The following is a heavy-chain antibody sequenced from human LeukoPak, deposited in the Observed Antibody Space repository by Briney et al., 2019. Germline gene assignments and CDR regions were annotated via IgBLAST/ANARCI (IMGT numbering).Heavy chain of an antibody. D-gene: IGHD3-22*01. CDR2: IYYSGST. CDR1: GGSISSYY. J-gene: IGHJ4*02. Sequence: PSETLSLTCTVSGGSISSYYWSWIRQPPGKGLEWIGYIYYSGSTNYNPSLKSRVTMSVDTSKNQFSLKLSSVTAADTAVYYCAREGLDYYDSSGIFDYWGQGTLVTVSS. V-gene: IGHV4-59*01. CDR3: AREGLDYYDSSGIFDY.